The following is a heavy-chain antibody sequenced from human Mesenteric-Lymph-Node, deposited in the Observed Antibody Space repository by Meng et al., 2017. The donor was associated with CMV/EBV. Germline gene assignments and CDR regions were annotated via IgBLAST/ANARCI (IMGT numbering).Heavy chain of an antibody. CDR3: ARDTYYYDSSGNTLDI. CDR1: GYTFTSYA. Sequence: ASVKVSCKASGYTFTSYAMHWVRQAPGQRLEWMGWSNAGNGNTKYSQEFQGRVTISVDTSKNQFSLKLSSVTAADTAIYYCARDTYYYDSSGNTLDIWGQGTMVTVSS. V-gene: IGHV1-3*02. J-gene: IGHJ3*02. CDR2: SNAGNGNT. D-gene: IGHD3-22*01.